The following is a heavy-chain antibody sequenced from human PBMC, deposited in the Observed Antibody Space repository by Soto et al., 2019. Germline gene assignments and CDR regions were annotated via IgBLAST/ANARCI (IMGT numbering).Heavy chain of an antibody. V-gene: IGHV4-59*01. J-gene: IGHJ4*02. D-gene: IGHD2-2*01. CDR3: VRDSPXTTFXDY. CDR2: IRYTGTT. CDR1: GGSISNNY. Sequence: PSETLSLTCTVSGGSISNNYWSWIRQPPGQRLEWIGYIRYTGTTNYNPSLKTRVSMSVDTSKSQFSLRLSSVTAADTAVYYCVRDSPXTTFXDYWGQGALVTVSS.